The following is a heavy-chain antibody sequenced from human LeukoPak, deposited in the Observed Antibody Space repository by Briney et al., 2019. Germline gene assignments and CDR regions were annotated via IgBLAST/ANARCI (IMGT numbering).Heavy chain of an antibody. CDR1: GGSISSHY. V-gene: IGHV4-59*11. CDR2: IYYSGST. D-gene: IGHD3-3*01. CDR3: ARSPSTYYDFWSGYYRSNWFDP. J-gene: IGHJ5*02. Sequence: SETLSLTCTGSGGSISSHYWSWIRQPPGKGLEWIGYIYYSGSTNYNPSLKSRVTISVDTSKNQFSLKLSSVTAADTAVYYCARSPSTYYDFWSGYYRSNWFDPWGQGTLVTVSS.